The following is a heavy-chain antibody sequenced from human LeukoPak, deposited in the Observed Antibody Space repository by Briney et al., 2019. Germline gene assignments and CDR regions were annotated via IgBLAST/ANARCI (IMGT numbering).Heavy chain of an antibody. J-gene: IGHJ5*02. Sequence: SETLSLTCTVSGGSMSSYYWSWIRQPPGKGLEWIGYIYYSGSTNYNPSLKSRVTISVDTSKNQFSLKLSSVTAADTAVYYCARVPYYYGSGSYYTEFNWFDPWGQGTLVTVSS. V-gene: IGHV4-59*01. D-gene: IGHD3-10*01. CDR2: IYYSGST. CDR3: ARVPYYYGSGSYYTEFNWFDP. CDR1: GGSMSSYY.